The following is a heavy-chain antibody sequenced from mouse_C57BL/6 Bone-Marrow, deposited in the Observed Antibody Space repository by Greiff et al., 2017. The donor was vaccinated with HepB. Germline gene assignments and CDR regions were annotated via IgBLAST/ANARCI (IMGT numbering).Heavy chain of an antibody. Sequence: QVQLQQPGAELLMPGASVKLSCKASGYTFTSYWMHWVKQRPGQGLEWIGEIDPSDSYTNYNQKFKGKSTLTVDKSSSTAYMQLSSLTSEDSAVYYCAREDYGSSYNYWGQGTTLTVSS. CDR2: IDPSDSYT. V-gene: IGHV1-69*01. J-gene: IGHJ2*01. CDR1: GYTFTSYW. CDR3: AREDYGSSYNY. D-gene: IGHD1-1*01.